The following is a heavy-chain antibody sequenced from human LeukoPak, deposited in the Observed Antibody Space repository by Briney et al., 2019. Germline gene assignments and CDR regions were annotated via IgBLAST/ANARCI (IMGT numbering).Heavy chain of an antibody. CDR2: VNPNSGGT. CDR1: GYTFTGYD. Sequence: ASVKVSCKASGYTFTGYDIHWVRQAPGQGLEWMGWVNPNSGGTNYAQKFQGRVTMTRDTSISTAYMELSRLRSDDTAVYYCARVGGSSVLDYWGQGTLVTVSS. D-gene: IGHD6-6*01. V-gene: IGHV1-2*02. J-gene: IGHJ4*02. CDR3: ARVGGSSVLDY.